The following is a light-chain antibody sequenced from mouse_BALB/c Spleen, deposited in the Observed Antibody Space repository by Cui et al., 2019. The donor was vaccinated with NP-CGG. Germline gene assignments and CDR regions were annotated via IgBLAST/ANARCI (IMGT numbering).Light chain of an antibody. V-gene: IGLV1*01. Sequence: HAVVTQESALPTSPGDTVTLTCRSSTGAVTTSNYANWVQEKPDHLFTGLIGGTNNRAPGVPARFSGSLIGDKAALTITGAQTEDEAIYFCALWYSNHWVVGGGTKLTVL. CDR3: ALWYSNHWV. J-gene: IGLJ1*01. CDR2: GTN. CDR1: TGAVTTSNY.